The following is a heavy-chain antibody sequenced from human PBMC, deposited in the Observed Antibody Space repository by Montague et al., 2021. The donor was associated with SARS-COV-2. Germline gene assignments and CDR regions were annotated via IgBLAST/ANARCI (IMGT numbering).Heavy chain of an antibody. V-gene: IGHV4-4*02. D-gene: IGHD1-26*01. J-gene: IGHJ4*02. CDR3: ASKGGGRSDLDY. CDR2: IYHNGST. CDR1: DGSITSPYW. Sequence: SETLSLTCAVSDGSITSPYWWTWVRLPPGKGLEWVGVIYHNGSTKYTPSLKSRVSMSVDKSWNQFFLLLTSVTAAATAIYYFASKGGGRSDLDYWGQGTLVTVSS.